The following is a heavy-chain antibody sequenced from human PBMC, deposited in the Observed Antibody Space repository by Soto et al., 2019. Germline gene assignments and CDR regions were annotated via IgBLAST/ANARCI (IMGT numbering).Heavy chain of an antibody. CDR1: GFTFSSYA. CDR3: ARCRCGELV. Sequence: EVQLLESGGGLVQPGGSLRLSCAASGFTFSSYAMSWVRQAPGKGLEWVAIIGVGGGERYYTESEKGRFTISRDNSRDTLYLEMNSLRDEDTAVYSCARCRCGELVWGQGTLVTVSS. J-gene: IGHJ4*02. CDR2: IGVGGGER. V-gene: IGHV3-23*01. D-gene: IGHD3-10*01.